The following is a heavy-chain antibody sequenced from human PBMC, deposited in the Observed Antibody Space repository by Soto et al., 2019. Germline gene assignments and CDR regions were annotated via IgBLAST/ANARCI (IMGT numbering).Heavy chain of an antibody. V-gene: IGHV4-34*01. J-gene: IGHJ6*02. Sequence: QVQLQQWGAGLLKPSETLSLTCAVYGGSFSGYYWSWLRQPPGKGPEWIGEMNHSGNTKYTPSLESPVTISVDTSKNQFSLTLNSVSAADTAVYYCARTGGMDVWSQGATVTVSS. CDR3: ARTGGMDV. CDR2: MNHSGNT. CDR1: GGSFSGYY.